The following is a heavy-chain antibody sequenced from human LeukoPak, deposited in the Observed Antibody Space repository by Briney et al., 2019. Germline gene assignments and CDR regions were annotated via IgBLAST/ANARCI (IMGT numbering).Heavy chain of an antibody. J-gene: IGHJ6*02. Sequence: ASVKVSCKASGYTFTSYGISWVRQAPGQGLEWMGWISACNGNTNYAQKLQGRVTITTDTSTSTAYMELRSLRPDDTAVYYCARGVREGGTTWYYYYGMDVWGQGTTVTVSS. CDR1: GYTFTSYG. V-gene: IGHV1-18*01. CDR2: ISACNGNT. CDR3: ARGVREGGTTWYYYYGMDV. D-gene: IGHD1-1*01.